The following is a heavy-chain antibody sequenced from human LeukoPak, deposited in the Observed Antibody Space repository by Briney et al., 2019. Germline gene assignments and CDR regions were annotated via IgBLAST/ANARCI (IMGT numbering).Heavy chain of an antibody. V-gene: IGHV3-23*01. CDR1: GFTLTTYA. CDR3: ARRKYDSSGFDY. J-gene: IGHJ4*02. CDR2: ISGSGANT. D-gene: IGHD3-22*01. Sequence: GGSLRLSCAASGFTLTTYAMSWVRQAPGKGLEWVSAISGSGANTYYPDSVKGRFTISRDDSKDTLYLQMNSLRAEDTAIYFCARRKYDSSGFDYWGQETLVTVSS.